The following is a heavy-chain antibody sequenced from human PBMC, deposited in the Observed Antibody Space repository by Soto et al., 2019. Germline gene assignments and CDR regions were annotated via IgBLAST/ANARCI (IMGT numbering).Heavy chain of an antibody. CDR2: IYHSGST. J-gene: IGHJ6*02. CDR3: ARDGPREPQGYCSGGSCPSYGMDV. V-gene: IGHV4-38-2*02. CDR1: GYSISSGYY. D-gene: IGHD2-15*01. Sequence: SETLSLTCAVSGYSISSGYYWGWIRQPPGKGLEWIGSIYHSGSTYYNPSLKSRVTISVDTSKNQFSLNLRSVTAADSAVYYCARDGPREPQGYCSGGSCPSYGMDVWGQGTTVTVSS.